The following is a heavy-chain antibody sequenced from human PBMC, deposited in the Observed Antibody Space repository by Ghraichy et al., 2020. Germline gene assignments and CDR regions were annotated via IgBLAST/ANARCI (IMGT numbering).Heavy chain of an antibody. CDR3: AGEMAAANTRWFDP. CDR1: EFTFSSYP. Sequence: GGSLRLSCAASEFTFSSYPMSWLRQAPGKGLEWVSAISDNTYYADSVRGRFTISRDNSKNTVYLQMNSLRVEDTAVYYCAGEMAAANTRWFDPWGQGTLVAVSS. CDR2: ISDNT. V-gene: IGHV3-23*01. J-gene: IGHJ5*02. D-gene: IGHD6-13*01.